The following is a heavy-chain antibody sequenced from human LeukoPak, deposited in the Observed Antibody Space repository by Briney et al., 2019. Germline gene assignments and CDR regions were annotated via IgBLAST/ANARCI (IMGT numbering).Heavy chain of an antibody. V-gene: IGHV3-53*01. J-gene: IGHJ4*02. CDR2: IHSADTT. CDR3: ASSSWYGGFDY. D-gene: IGHD6-13*01. Sequence: GGSLRLSCAASGFTVSNNHMNWVRQAPGKGMEWVSVIHSADTTYYADSVKGRFTISRDNSKNTLYLQMNSLRAEDTAVYYCASSSWYGGFDYWGQGTLVTVSS. CDR1: GFTVSNNH.